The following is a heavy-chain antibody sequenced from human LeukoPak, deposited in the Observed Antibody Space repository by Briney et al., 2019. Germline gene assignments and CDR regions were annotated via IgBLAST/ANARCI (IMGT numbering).Heavy chain of an antibody. CDR1: GGSISSYY. Sequence: SETLSLTCTVSGGSISSYYWSWIRQPAGKGLEWIGRIYTSGSTNYNPSLKSRVTMSFDASNNQFSLRLSSVTAADTAVYYCARVTTGGYYNYWGQGTLVTVSS. CDR2: IYTSGST. J-gene: IGHJ4*02. CDR3: ARVTTGGYYNY. D-gene: IGHD3-22*01. V-gene: IGHV4-4*07.